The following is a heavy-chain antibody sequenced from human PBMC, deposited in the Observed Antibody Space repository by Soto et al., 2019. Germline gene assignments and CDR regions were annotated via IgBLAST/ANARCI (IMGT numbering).Heavy chain of an antibody. CDR1: GFTVSNNY. D-gene: IGHD6-25*01. Sequence: EVQLVESGGGLIQPGGSLRLSCAVSGFTVSNNYMSWVRQAPGKGLEGVSVIYSGGYTAYGDSVKGRFTISRDNSKNTRSHQKNSLGADATAVFYGATQRGGGGYWGQGTLVTVSS. J-gene: IGHJ4*02. CDR3: ATQRGGGGY. V-gene: IGHV3-53*01. CDR2: IYSGGYT.